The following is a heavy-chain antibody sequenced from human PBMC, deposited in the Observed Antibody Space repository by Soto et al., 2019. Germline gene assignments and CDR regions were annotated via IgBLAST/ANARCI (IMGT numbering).Heavy chain of an antibody. D-gene: IGHD3-10*01. CDR1: GFPFSMFA. CDR3: AKASGRVHYGMHV. Sequence: EVQVLESGGGSVQPGGSLRLSCAASGFPFSMFAMNWVRQAPGKGLEWVSGIWGSGGGTYYADSVKGRFTISRDDSRNMLYLEMNTLRGEDTAVYYCAKASGRVHYGMHVWGQGTTVTVSS. CDR2: IWGSGGGT. V-gene: IGHV3-23*01. J-gene: IGHJ6*02.